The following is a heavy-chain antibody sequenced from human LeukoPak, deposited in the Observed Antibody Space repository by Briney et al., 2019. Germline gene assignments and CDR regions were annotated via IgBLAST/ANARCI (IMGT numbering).Heavy chain of an antibody. CDR2: ISYDGSNK. D-gene: IGHD6-19*01. V-gene: IGHV3-30-3*01. CDR3: ARALDSSGWNGRDY. J-gene: IGHJ4*02. Sequence: GGSLRLSCAASGFSFNSYAMHWARQAPGKGLEWVAVISYDGSNKDYADSVKGRFTISRDKSKNTLYLQMNSLRPEDTAVYYCARALDSSGWNGRDYWGQGTLVTVSS. CDR1: GFSFNSYA.